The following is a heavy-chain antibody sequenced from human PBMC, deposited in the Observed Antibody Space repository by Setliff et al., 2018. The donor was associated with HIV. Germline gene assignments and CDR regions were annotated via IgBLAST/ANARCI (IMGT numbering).Heavy chain of an antibody. D-gene: IGHD3-10*01. Sequence: SETLSLTCTVSGGSISSYYWSWIRQPPGKGLEWIGSIYYSGSINYNPSLESRVTISVDTSKNQFSLNVTSVTAADTAVYYCARGNYYNMWADPFDYWGQGTLVTVSS. V-gene: IGHV4-59*12. CDR1: GGSISSYY. CDR2: IYYSGSI. CDR3: ARGNYYNMWADPFDY. J-gene: IGHJ4*02.